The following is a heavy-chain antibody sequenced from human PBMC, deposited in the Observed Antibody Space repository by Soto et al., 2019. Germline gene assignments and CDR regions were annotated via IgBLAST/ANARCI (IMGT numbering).Heavy chain of an antibody. V-gene: IGHV4-4*02. Sequence: SETLSLTCAVSSGSISSSNWWSWVRQPPGKGLEWIGEIYHSGSTNYNPSLKSRVTISVDKSKNQFSLKLSSVTAADTAVYYCARDSYSSGPVGYYYYMDVWGKGTTVTVSS. CDR3: ARDSYSSGPVGYYYYMDV. J-gene: IGHJ6*03. CDR2: IYHSGST. D-gene: IGHD6-19*01. CDR1: SGSISSSNW.